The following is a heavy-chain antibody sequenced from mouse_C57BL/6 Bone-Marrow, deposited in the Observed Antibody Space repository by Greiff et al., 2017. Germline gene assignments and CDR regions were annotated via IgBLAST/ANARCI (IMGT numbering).Heavy chain of an antibody. V-gene: IGHV1-59*01. CDR2: IDPADSYT. CDR1: GYTFTSYW. Sequence: QVQLQQPGAELVRPGTSVKLSCKASGYTFTSYWMHWVKQRPGQGLEWIGGIDPADSYTNYTPKFKGKATLTVDTSSSTAYMQLSSLTSEDSAVYYCARWVYWGQGTLVTVSA. CDR3: ARWVY. J-gene: IGHJ3*01.